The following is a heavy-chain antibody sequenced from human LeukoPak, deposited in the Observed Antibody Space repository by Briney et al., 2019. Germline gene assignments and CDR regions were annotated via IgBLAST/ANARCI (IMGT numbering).Heavy chain of an antibody. J-gene: IGHJ4*02. V-gene: IGHV3-30-3*02. D-gene: IGHD4-17*01. CDR1: GFTFSSYA. Sequence: GRSLRLSCAASGFTFSSYAMHWVRQAPGKGLEWVAVISYDGSNKYYADSVKGRFTISRDSSKNTLYLQMNSLRAEDTAVYYCAKYGMTTVTYIDYWGQGTLVTVSS. CDR3: AKYGMTTVTYIDY. CDR2: ISYDGSNK.